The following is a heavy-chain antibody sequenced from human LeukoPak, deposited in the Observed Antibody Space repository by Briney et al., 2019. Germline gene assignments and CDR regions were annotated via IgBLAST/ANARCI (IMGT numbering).Heavy chain of an antibody. CDR2: ISAYNGNT. Sequence: ASVKVSCKASGYTFTSYATNWVRQAPGQGLEWMGWISAYNGNTHYAQKVQDRVTMTTDTSTSTAYMELRSLRSDDTAVYYCAREGGPTGGAQDYWGQGTLVTVSS. CDR1: GYTFTSYA. CDR3: AREGGPTGGAQDY. D-gene: IGHD1-1*01. J-gene: IGHJ4*02. V-gene: IGHV1-18*01.